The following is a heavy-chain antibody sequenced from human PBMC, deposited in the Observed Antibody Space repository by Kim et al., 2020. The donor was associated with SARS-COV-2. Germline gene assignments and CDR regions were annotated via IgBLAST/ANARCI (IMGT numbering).Heavy chain of an antibody. CDR3: AKDGGSKGGGDCCIFDY. CDR2: ISYDGSNK. V-gene: IGHV3-30*18. D-gene: IGHD2-21*02. Sequence: GGSLRLSCAASGFTFSSYGMHWVRQAPGKGLEWVAVISYDGSNKYYADSVKGRFTISRDNSKNTLYLQMNSLRAEDTAVYYCAKDGGSKGGGDCCIFDYWGQGTLVTVSS. CDR1: GFTFSSYG. J-gene: IGHJ4*02.